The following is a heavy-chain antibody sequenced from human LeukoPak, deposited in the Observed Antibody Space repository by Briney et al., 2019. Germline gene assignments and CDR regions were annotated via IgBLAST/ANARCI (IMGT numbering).Heavy chain of an antibody. Sequence: SETLSLTCTVSGYSISSGYYWGWIRQPPGKGLEWIGSMYHSGSTYYNPSLKSRVTISVDTSKNQFSLKLSSVTAADTAVYYCARYPGYYYYYMDVWGKGTTVTISS. J-gene: IGHJ6*03. CDR1: GYSISSGYY. CDR2: MYHSGST. V-gene: IGHV4-38-2*02. CDR3: ARYPGYYYYYMDV.